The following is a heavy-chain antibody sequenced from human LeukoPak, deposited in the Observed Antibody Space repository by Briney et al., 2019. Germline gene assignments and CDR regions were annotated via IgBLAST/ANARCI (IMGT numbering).Heavy chain of an antibody. CDR1: GFTVSSSW. Sequence: GGSLRLSCAASGFTVSSSWMHWVCQAPEKGLEWVADIKCDGSEKYYADSVKGRFTISRDNSKNTLFLQMNSLRDEDTAVYYCARPYDSGYKGALDIWGQGTMVTVSS. CDR2: IKCDGSEK. D-gene: IGHD1-14*01. CDR3: ARPYDSGYKGALDI. J-gene: IGHJ3*02. V-gene: IGHV3-52*01.